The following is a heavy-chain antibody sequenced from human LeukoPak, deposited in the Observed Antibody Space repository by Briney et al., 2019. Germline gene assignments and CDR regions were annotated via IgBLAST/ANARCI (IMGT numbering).Heavy chain of an antibody. Sequence: PGGSLRLSCAASGFTFDDYAMHWVRQAPGKGLEWVSGISWNSGSVGYADSVKGRFTISRDNAKNSLYLQMNSLRAEDTALYYCAKDSGIAVAGTREPFDYWGQGTLVTVSS. CDR3: AKDSGIAVAGTREPFDY. CDR1: GFTFDDYA. CDR2: ISWNSGSV. D-gene: IGHD6-19*01. V-gene: IGHV3-9*01. J-gene: IGHJ4*02.